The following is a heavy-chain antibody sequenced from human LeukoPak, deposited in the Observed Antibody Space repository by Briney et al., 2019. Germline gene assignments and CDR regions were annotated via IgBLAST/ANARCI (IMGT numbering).Heavy chain of an antibody. D-gene: IGHD3-22*01. Sequence: SETLSLTCTVSGDSINSLDLWSWVRQPPGKGLEWIGEMYLSGTTHSNPSVKSRVTISIDKSKNQFFLNLSSVTAADTAAYYCAGLVGRYSSGLYYYYFDYWGQGTLVTVSS. CDR2: MYLSGTT. V-gene: IGHV4-4*02. CDR3: AGLVGRYSSGLYYYYFDY. CDR1: GDSINSLDL. J-gene: IGHJ4*02.